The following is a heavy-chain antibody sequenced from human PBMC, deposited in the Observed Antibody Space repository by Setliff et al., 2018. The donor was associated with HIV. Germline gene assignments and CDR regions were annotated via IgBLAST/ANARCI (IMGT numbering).Heavy chain of an antibody. CDR1: GGSISTSNYY. Sequence: PSETLSLTCTVSGGSISTSNYYWSWVRQPPGKGLEWVGNVDYTGSTYYNPSLKSRVTISVDTSKNQFSLRLNSVTAADTAVYYCARQGNIVVVTSFDYWGQGTLVTVSS. CDR3: ARQGNIVVVTSFDY. J-gene: IGHJ4*02. CDR2: VDYTGST. V-gene: IGHV4-39*07. D-gene: IGHD2-21*02.